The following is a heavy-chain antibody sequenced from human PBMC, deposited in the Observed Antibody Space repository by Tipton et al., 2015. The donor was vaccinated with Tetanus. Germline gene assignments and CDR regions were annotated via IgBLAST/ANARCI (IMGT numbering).Heavy chain of an antibody. CDR3: VRGRCPGAYSVGFKH. Sequence: TLSLTCTVSGGLITTGGYSSGWIRQPPGQGLEWLGDIYQTDSTYYNPSVRSRLTLSLQRSKNQVSLKLNSITAADTAVYYCVRGRCPGAYSVGFKHWG. D-gene: IGHD5/OR15-5a*01. J-gene: IGHJ1*01. CDR1: GGLITTGGYS. CDR2: IYQTDST. V-gene: IGHV4-30-2*01.